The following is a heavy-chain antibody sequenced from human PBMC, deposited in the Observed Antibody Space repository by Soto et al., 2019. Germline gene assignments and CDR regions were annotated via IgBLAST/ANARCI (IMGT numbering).Heavy chain of an antibody. D-gene: IGHD2-15*01. CDR3: ASRPVMEVAQYGNWFDP. J-gene: IGHJ5*02. Sequence: QVHLVQSGAEVKKPGSSVKVSCKASGGTFGSYPINWVRQPPGQGLEWRGGIIPFFGTTHSAQKFQGRLTITADESTSTTYMELSSLRSEDTAVYYCASRPVMEVAQYGNWFDPWGQGTLVTVSS. CDR1: GGTFGSYP. V-gene: IGHV1-69*01. CDR2: IIPFFGTT.